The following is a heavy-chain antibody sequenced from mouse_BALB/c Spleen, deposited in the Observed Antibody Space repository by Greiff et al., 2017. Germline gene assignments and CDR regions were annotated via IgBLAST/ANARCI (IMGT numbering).Heavy chain of an antibody. CDR1: GFTFSSYA. CDR3: ARATYYAY. CDR2: ISSGGST. Sequence: DVMLVESGGGLVKPGGSLKLSCAASGFTFSSYAMSWVRQTPEKRLEWVASISSGGSTYYPDSVKGRFTISRDNARNILYLQMSSLRSEDTAMYYCARATYYAYWGQGTTLTVSS. V-gene: IGHV5-6-5*01. J-gene: IGHJ2*01. D-gene: IGHD1-1*01.